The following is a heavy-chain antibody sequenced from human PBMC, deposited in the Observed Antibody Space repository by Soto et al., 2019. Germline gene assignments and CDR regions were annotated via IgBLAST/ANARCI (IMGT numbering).Heavy chain of an antibody. CDR2: IIPIFGTA. V-gene: IGHV1-69*12. Sequence: QVQLVQSGAEVKKPGSSVKVSCKASGGTFSSYAITWVRQAPGQGLEWMGGIIPIFGTANYAQKFQGRVTITADESTSTAYMELSSLRSEDTAVYYCARDXXXXXXXXPYWFDPWGQGTLVTVSS. CDR3: ARDXXXXXXXXPYWFDP. CDR1: GGTFSSYA. J-gene: IGHJ5*02.